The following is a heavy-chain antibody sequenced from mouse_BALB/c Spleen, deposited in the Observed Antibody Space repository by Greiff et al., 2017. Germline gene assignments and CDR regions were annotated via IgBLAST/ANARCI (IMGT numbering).Heavy chain of an antibody. D-gene: IGHD1-1*01. J-gene: IGHJ4*01. CDR3: ARFYGNLYYYAMDY. CDR2: ISSGSSTI. CDR1: GFTFSSFG. Sequence: EVQGVESGGGLVQPGGSRKLSCAASGFTFSSFGMHWVRQAPEKGLEWVAYISSGSSTIYYADTVKGRFTISRDNPKNTLFLQMTSLRSEDTAMYYCARFYGNLYYYAMDYWGQGTSVTVSS. V-gene: IGHV5-17*02.